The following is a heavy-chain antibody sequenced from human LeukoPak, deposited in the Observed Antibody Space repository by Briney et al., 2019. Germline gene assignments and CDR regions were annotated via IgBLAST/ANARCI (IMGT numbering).Heavy chain of an antibody. CDR3: ARLEDTNYEGYYFDY. Sequence: GESLKISCKGSGYSFTSYWIGWVLQLPGKGLEWMVIIYPGDSDTRYSPSFQGQVTISVDKSISTAYLHWSSLKASDTAMYYCARLEDTNYEGYYFDYWGQGTLVTVSS. V-gene: IGHV5-51*01. D-gene: IGHD4-11*01. CDR1: GYSFTSYW. CDR2: IYPGDSDT. J-gene: IGHJ4*02.